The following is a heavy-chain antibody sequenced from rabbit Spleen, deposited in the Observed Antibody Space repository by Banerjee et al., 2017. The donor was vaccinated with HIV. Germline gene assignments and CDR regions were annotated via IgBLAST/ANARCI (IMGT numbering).Heavy chain of an antibody. CDR3: AREDVGGSINL. Sequence: QSLEESGGDLVKPGASLTLTCTASGLDFTNAHYMCWVRQAPGKGLEWISCIVGSSSGFTYSATWAKGRFTCSKTSSTTVTLQMTSLTVADTATYFCAREDVGGSINLWGQGTLVTVS. J-gene: IGHJ4*01. CDR2: IVGSSSGFT. D-gene: IGHD1-1*01. V-gene: IGHV1S40*01. CDR1: GLDFTNAHY.